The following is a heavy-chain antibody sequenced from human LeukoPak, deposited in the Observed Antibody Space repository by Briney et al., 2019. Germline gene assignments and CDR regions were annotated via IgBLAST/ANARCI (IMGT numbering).Heavy chain of an antibody. Sequence: ASVKVSCKASGYTFTSYDINWVRQATGQGLEWMGWINPNSGGTNYAQKFQGRVTMTRDTSISTAYMELSRLRSDDTAVYYCARVRTMVRGVMGNLDYWGQGTLVTVSS. CDR2: INPNSGGT. CDR3: ARVRTMVRGVMGNLDY. V-gene: IGHV1-2*02. J-gene: IGHJ4*02. D-gene: IGHD3-10*01. CDR1: GYTFTSYD.